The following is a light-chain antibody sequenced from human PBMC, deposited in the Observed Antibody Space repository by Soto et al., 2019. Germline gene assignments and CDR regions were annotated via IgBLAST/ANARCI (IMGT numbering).Light chain of an antibody. CDR3: QQYNSWPLT. V-gene: IGKV3D-15*01. CDR1: QSVGRD. J-gene: IGKJ4*01. Sequence: ELVMTHSPATLSVPPGERATLSCRASQSVGRDLAWYQEKPGQAPRLVIYDIFTRATGVPTRISGSGSGTEFTLPIRSLQSEDFAVYYCQQYNSWPLTFGRGTKVDIK. CDR2: DIF.